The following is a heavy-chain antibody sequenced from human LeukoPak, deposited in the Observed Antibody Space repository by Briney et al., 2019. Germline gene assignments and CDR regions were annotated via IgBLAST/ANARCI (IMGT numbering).Heavy chain of an antibody. CDR3: ARDSTPYYYGSGSYYTVYYYGMDV. D-gene: IGHD3-10*01. CDR2: ISAYNGNT. Sequence: GASVKVSCKASGYTFTSYGISWVRQAPGQGLEWMGWISAYNGNTNYAQKLQGRATMTTDTSTRTAYMELRSLRSDDTAVYYCARDSTPYYYGSGSYYTVYYYGMDVWGQGTTVTVSS. V-gene: IGHV1-18*01. CDR1: GYTFTSYG. J-gene: IGHJ6*02.